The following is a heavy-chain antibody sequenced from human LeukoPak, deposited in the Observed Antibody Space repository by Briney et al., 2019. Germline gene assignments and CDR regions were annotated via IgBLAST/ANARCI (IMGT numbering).Heavy chain of an antibody. CDR3: ARDYDSSGLRYFDL. J-gene: IGHJ2*01. V-gene: IGHV4-39*07. Sequence: SETLSLTCTVSGGSITSDTYYWGWIRQPPGKGLEWIGSIYYSGSTYYNPSLKSRVTISVDTSKNQFSLKLTSVTAADTAVYYCARDYDSSGLRYFDLWGRGTLVTVSS. D-gene: IGHD3-22*01. CDR2: IYYSGST. CDR1: GGSITSDTYY.